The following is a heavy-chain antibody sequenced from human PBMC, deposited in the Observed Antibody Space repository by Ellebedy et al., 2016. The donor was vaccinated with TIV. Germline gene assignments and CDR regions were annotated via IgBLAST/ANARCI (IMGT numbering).Heavy chain of an antibody. V-gene: IGHV3-7*01. CDR2: IKQDGSEK. CDR1: GFTFSSYW. J-gene: IGHJ3*02. D-gene: IGHD1-26*01. CDR3: ARVRGSLVRNARAFDI. Sequence: PGGSLRLSCAASGFTFSSYWMSWVRQAPGKGLEWVANIKQDGSEKYYVDSVKGRFTISRDNAKNSLYLQMNSLRAEDTAVYYCARVRGSLVRNARAFDIWGQGTMVTVSS.